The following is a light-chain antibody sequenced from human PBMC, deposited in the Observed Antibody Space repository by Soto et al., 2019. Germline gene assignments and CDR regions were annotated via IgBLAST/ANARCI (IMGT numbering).Light chain of an antibody. CDR3: CSYAGTYTWV. J-gene: IGLJ3*02. CDR2: DVT. V-gene: IGLV2-11*01. CDR1: SSNVGGYNY. Sequence: QSALTQPRSVSGSPGQSVTISCTGTSSNVGGYNYVSWYQQHPGKAPKLILYDVTKRPSGVPDRLSGSKSGNTASLTISVLQAEDEAGYYCCSYAGTYTWVFGGGTKLTVL.